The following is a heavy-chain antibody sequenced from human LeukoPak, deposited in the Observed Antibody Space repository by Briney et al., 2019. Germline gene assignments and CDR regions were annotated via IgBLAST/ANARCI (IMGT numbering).Heavy chain of an antibody. Sequence: ASETLSLTCTVYGGSISSYYWSWIRQPPGKGLEWIGYIYYSGSTNYNPSLKSRVTISVDTSKNQFSLKLSSVTAADTAVYYCARQIVVVSPFDYWGQGTLVTVSS. V-gene: IGHV4-59*01. J-gene: IGHJ4*02. D-gene: IGHD3-22*01. CDR2: IYYSGST. CDR3: ARQIVVVSPFDY. CDR1: GGSISSYY.